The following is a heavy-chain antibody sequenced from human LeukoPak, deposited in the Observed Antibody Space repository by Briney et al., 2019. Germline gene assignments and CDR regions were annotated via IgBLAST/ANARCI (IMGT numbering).Heavy chain of an antibody. D-gene: IGHD2-2*01. CDR3: ATDRYRYCSSTSCYPSFDY. V-gene: IGHV1-18*01. J-gene: IGHJ4*02. CDR1: GYIFTSYG. CDR2: SSAYNGNT. Sequence: ASVKVSCKASGYIFTSYGISWVRQAPGQGLEWMGWSSAYNGNTNYAQKLQGRVTMTTDTSTSTAYMELRSLRSDDTAVYYCATDRYRYCSSTSCYPSFDYWGQGTLVTVSS.